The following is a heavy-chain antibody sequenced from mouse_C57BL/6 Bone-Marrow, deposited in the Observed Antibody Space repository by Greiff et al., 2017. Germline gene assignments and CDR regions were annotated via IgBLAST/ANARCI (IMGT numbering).Heavy chain of an antibody. CDR3: ARDPSYYSNYVNY. CDR2: IDPSDSYT. D-gene: IGHD2-5*01. J-gene: IGHJ2*01. V-gene: IGHV1-59*01. Sequence: QVQLQQPGAELVRPGTSVKLSCKASGYTFTSYWMHWVKQRPGQGLEWIGVIDPSDSYTNYNQKFKGKATLTVDTSSSTAYMQLSSLTSEYSAVYYCARDPSYYSNYVNYWGQGTTLTVSS. CDR1: GYTFTSYW.